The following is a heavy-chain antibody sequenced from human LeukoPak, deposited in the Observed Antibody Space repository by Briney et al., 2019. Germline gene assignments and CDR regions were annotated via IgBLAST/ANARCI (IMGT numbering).Heavy chain of an antibody. CDR3: ARATENDDSSGHVTWYFDY. CDR2: ISSSSSYI. J-gene: IGHJ4*02. D-gene: IGHD3-22*01. V-gene: IGHV3-21*01. Sequence: KTGGPLSLSCAASGFTFSSYGMHWFRQAPGKGLEWVSSISSSSSYIYYADSVKGRFTISRDHAKNSLYLQMNSLRAEDTAVYYCARATENDDSSGHVTWYFDYWGQGTLVTVSS. CDR1: GFTFSSYG.